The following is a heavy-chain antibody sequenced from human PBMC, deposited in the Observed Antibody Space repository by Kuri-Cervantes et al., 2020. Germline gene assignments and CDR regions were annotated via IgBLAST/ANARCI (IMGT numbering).Heavy chain of an antibody. CDR3: AKAIPIAIPRHIDY. CDR1: GFTFSSYG. D-gene: IGHD2-21*01. V-gene: IGHV3-30*18. Sequence: GGSLRLSCAASGFTFSSYGMHWVRKAPGKGLEYVAVISYDGSNKYYADSVKGRFTISRNNSKNTLYLEMNSLRAGDTAVYYFAKAIPIAIPRHIDYWGQGTLVTVSS. CDR2: ISYDGSNK. J-gene: IGHJ4*02.